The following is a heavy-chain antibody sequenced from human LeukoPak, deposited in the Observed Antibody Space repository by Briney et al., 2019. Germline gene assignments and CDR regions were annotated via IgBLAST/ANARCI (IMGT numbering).Heavy chain of an antibody. V-gene: IGHV3-23*01. J-gene: IGHJ5*01. Sequence: PGGSLRLSCSASGFAFSVYAMSWLRQPPGKGLEWVSTINANSGTTSYAASVRGPFTISRDNSKNTLYLQLNTLRADDTATYYCAKPISGGLAVTADWFHPWGQGTLVVVSS. CDR3: AKPISGGLAVTADWFHP. CDR2: INANSGTT. D-gene: IGHD6-19*01. CDR1: GFAFSVYA.